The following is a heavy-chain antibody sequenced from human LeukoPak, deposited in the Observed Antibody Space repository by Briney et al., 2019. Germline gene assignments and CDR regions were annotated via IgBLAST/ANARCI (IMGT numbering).Heavy chain of an antibody. CDR3: ATGYSSSWYYFDY. J-gene: IGHJ4*02. D-gene: IGHD6-13*01. CDR1: GYTLTELS. CDR2: FDPEDGET. V-gene: IGHV1-24*01. Sequence: ASVKVSCKVSGYTLTELSMHWVRQAPGKGLGWMGGFDPEDGETIYAQKFQGRVTMTEDTSTDTAYMELSSLRSEDTAVYYCATGYSSSWYYFDYWGQGTLVTVSS.